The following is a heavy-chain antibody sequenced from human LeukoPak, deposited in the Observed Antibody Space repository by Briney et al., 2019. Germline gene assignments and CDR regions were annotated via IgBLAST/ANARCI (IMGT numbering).Heavy chain of an antibody. D-gene: IGHD6-13*01. V-gene: IGHV4-34*01. Sequence: PSETLSLTCAVYGGSFSGYYWGWIRQPPGKGLEWIGEINHSGSTNYNPSLKSRVTISVDTSKNQFSLKLSSVTAADTAVYYCARAPGIAAAGTIFLVRNYYGMDVWGQGTTVTVSS. CDR1: GGSFSGYY. CDR3: ARAPGIAAAGTIFLVRNYYGMDV. J-gene: IGHJ6*02. CDR2: INHSGST.